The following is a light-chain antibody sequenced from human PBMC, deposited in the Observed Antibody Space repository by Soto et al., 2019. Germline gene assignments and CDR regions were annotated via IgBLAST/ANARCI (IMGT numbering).Light chain of an antibody. CDR1: SSDVGGYNY. V-gene: IGLV2-14*01. CDR3: SSFTISSTRV. Sequence: QSVLTQPASVSGSPGQSITISCTGTSSDVGGYNYVSWYQQHPGKAPKLVIYEVTNRPSGVSNRFSGSKSDNTASLTISGLQAEDEADYYCSSFTISSTRVFGGGTKVTVL. J-gene: IGLJ3*02. CDR2: EVT.